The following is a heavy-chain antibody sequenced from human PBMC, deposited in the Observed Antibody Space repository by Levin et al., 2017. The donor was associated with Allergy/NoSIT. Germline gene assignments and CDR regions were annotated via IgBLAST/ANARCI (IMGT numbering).Heavy chain of an antibody. Sequence: GESLKISCKASGYTFTGYYMHWVRQAPGQGLEWMGWINPNSGGTNYAQKFQGWVTMTRDTSISTAYMELSRLRSDDTAVYYCARDLLEQWLVPCYGMDVWGQGTTVTVSS. CDR3: ARDLLEQWLVPCYGMDV. J-gene: IGHJ6*02. D-gene: IGHD6-19*01. CDR1: GYTFTGYY. CDR2: INPNSGGT. V-gene: IGHV1-2*04.